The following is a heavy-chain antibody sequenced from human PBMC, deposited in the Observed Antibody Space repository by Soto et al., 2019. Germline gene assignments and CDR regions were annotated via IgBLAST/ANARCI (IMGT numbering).Heavy chain of an antibody. CDR3: WTFYDSSGESDY. J-gene: IGHJ4*02. Sequence: QVQLVESGGGVVQPGRSLRLSCAASGFTFSSYAMHWVRQAPGKGLEWVAVISYDGSNKYYADSVKGRFTISRDNSKNTLYLQINSLRAEDTAVYYCWTFYDSSGESDYWGQGTLVTVSS. D-gene: IGHD3-22*01. CDR1: GFTFSSYA. V-gene: IGHV3-30-3*01. CDR2: ISYDGSNK.